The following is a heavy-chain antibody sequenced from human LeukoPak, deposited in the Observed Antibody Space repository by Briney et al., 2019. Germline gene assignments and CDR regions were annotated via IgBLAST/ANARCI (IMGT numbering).Heavy chain of an antibody. J-gene: IGHJ6*03. CDR1: GLSNRLYY. CDR3: ARQTGYYDMDV. Sequence: PSDTLSLTCNLSGLSNRLYYSTCTPHPPEKALEWIGYIFNTGNTHYNLSLESRETISLVTFQNQVALELESVSGADTAVYYCARQTGYYDMDVWGRRTTVTVA. CDR2: IFNTGNT. V-gene: IGHV4-59*08. D-gene: IGHD1-14*01.